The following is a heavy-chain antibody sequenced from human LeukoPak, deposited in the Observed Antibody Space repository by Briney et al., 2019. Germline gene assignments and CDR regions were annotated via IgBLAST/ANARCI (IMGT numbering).Heavy chain of an antibody. CDR1: GFTLSSYW. J-gene: IGHJ4*02. V-gene: IGHV3-74*01. CDR3: ARSLGSSGYQDY. Sequence: PGGSLRLSCAASGFTLSSYWMHWGRHAPGKGLVWVSRINSDGSSTSYADSVKGRFTISRDNAKNTVYLQMNSLRAEDTAVYYCARSLGSSGYQDYWGQGTLVTVSS. CDR2: INSDGSST. D-gene: IGHD3-22*01.